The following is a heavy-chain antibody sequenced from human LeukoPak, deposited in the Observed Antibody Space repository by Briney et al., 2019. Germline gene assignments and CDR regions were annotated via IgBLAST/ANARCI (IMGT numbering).Heavy chain of an antibody. J-gene: IGHJ3*02. CDR1: GYTFSSYD. CDR2: MNPNSGNR. Sequence: ASVKVSCKASGYTFSSYDINWVRQATGQGLEWMGWMNPNSGNRGYAQKFQGRVTITRNTSISIAYMELSSLRSEDTAVYYCARRLGLRWDLQAFDIWGQGTMVTVSS. CDR3: ARRLGLRWDLQAFDI. D-gene: IGHD4-23*01. V-gene: IGHV1-8*03.